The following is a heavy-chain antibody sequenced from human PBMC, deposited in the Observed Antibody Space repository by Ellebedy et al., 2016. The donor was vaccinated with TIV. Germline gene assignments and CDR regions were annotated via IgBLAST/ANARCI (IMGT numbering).Heavy chain of an antibody. CDR2: IYYSGST. CDR1: GGSISSGGYY. CDR3: ARDRRPYSSSYYFDY. V-gene: IGHV4-31*03. D-gene: IGHD6-13*01. J-gene: IGHJ4*02. Sequence: SETLSLTXTVSGGSISSGGYYWSWIRQHPGKGLEWIGYIYYSGSTYYNPSLKSRVTISVDTSKNQFSLKLSSVTAADTAVYYCARDRRPYSSSYYFDYWGQGTLVTVSS.